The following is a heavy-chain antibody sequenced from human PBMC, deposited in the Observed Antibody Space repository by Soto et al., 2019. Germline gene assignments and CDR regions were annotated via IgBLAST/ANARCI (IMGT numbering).Heavy chain of an antibody. CDR3: TWSLVARDAFDE. Sequence: PGGSLRLSCAASVFTFSTSVMSWVRQAPGKGLQWVSSISGSGDRTHYADSVKGRFTASRDNTKNTLYLDMNTVTADDTALYYCTWSLVARDAFDEWGQGTMVTVSS. J-gene: IGHJ3*01. V-gene: IGHV3-23*01. CDR1: VFTFSTSV. CDR2: ISGSGDRT. D-gene: IGHD5-12*01.